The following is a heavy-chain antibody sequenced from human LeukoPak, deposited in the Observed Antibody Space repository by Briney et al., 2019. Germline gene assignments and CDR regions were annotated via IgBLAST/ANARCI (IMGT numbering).Heavy chain of an antibody. CDR2: IYYSEST. V-gene: IGHV4-59*08. J-gene: IGHJ4*02. Sequence: SETLSLTCTASGGSINSHYWSWIRQPPGKGLEWIGDIYYSESTKYNPSLKSRVTISVDTSKNHLSLKLSSVLAADTAIYYCVRRDNTGWNYFDYWGQGILVTVSS. CDR1: GGSINSHY. D-gene: IGHD6-19*01. CDR3: VRRDNTGWNYFDY.